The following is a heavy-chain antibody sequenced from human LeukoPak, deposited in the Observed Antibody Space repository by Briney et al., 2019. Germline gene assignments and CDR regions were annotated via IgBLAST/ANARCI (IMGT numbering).Heavy chain of an antibody. J-gene: IGHJ5*02. CDR1: GLTFRSYW. CDR2: INQDGSEK. V-gene: IGHV3-7*01. D-gene: IGHD4-17*01. CDR3: AREAGLTTSSRPGFDP. Sequence: GGSLRLSCAASGLTFRSYWMTWVRQAPGKGLEWVATINQDGSEKYYVDSVKGRFTFSRDNAKDSLYLQMNSLRAEDTAVYYCAREAGLTTSSRPGFDPWGQGTLVTVSS.